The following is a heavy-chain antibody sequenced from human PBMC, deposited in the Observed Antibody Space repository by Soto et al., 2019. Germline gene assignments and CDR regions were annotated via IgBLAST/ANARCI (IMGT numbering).Heavy chain of an antibody. CDR1: GGSISNYY. Sequence: QVQLQESGPGLVKPSETLSLTCTVSGGSISNYYWRWIRQPPGKGLEWIGYIYYSGSTNYNPSLKSRVTISVDTSKNQFSLKLSSVTAADTAVYYCARDPYSWGQGTLVTVSS. V-gene: IGHV4-59*01. CDR3: ARDPYS. CDR2: IYYSGST. J-gene: IGHJ5*02. D-gene: IGHD2-21*01.